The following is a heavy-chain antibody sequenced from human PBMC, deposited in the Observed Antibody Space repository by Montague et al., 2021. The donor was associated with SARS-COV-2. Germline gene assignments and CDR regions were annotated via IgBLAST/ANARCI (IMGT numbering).Heavy chain of an antibody. D-gene: IGHD2-15*01. J-gene: IGHJ6*02. CDR1: GGSISSYY. CDR2: IYYSGST. CDR3: ARHPIGSFPRYGMDV. Sequence: SETLSLTCTVSGGSISSYYWSWIRQPPGKGLEWIGYIYYSGSTNYNPSLKSRVTISVDTSKNQFSLKLSSVTAADTAVYYGARHPIGSFPRYGMDVWGQGTTVTVSS. V-gene: IGHV4-59*08.